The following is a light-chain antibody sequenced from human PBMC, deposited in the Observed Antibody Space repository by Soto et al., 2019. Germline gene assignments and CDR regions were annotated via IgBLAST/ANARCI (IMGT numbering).Light chain of an antibody. J-gene: IGKJ4*02. V-gene: IGKV3-15*01. CDR3: QPYSKLPPRT. CDR1: QSLGGN. CDR2: RAS. Sequence: VITQSPATLAMSPGDTVTLSCRASQSLGGNLAWYQQKPGQAPRLFIFRASSRATGVPARFSASGSGTEFTLTISELQSEDFAVYDCQPYSKLPPRTFGAGTKVDIK.